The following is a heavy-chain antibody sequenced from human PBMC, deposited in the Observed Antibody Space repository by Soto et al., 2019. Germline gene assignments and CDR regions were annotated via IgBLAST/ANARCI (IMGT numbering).Heavy chain of an antibody. D-gene: IGHD1-26*01. V-gene: IGHV3-23*01. CDR3: AKPRIVGATSDFDY. CDR1: GFTFSSYA. CDR2: ISGSGGST. J-gene: IGHJ4*02. Sequence: GGSLRLSCAASGFTFSSYAMSWVRQAPGKGLEWVSTISGSGGSTYYADSAKGRFTISRDNSKNTLYLQMNSLRAEDTAVYYCAKPRIVGATSDFDYWGQGTLVTVSS.